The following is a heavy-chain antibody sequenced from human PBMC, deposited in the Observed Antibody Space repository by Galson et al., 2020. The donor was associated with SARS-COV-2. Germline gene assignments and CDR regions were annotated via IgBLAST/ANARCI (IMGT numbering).Heavy chain of an antibody. CDR3: AKILTPGGVTWVYYYCCGMDV. CDR2: ISGSGGST. Sequence: GGSLRLSCVASGFTFSSYAMSWVRQAPGKGLEWVSAISGSGGSTYYADSVKGRFTISRDNSKNTLYLQMNSLKAEDTAVYYCAKILTPGGVTWVYYYCCGMDVWGQGTTVTVSS. V-gene: IGHV3-23*01. D-gene: IGHD3-16*01. J-gene: IGHJ6*01. CDR1: GFTFSSYA.